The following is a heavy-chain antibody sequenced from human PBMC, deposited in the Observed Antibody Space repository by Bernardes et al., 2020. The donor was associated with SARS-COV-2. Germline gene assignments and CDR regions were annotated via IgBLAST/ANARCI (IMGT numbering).Heavy chain of an antibody. V-gene: IGHV4-39*01. Sequence: SESLYLTCAVSGSAISSNNYDWAWIRQSPGKGREWIGTIYYTKTIYYNPSLKSRVTISVETSKNQLSLSLSSVTAADPAVYHCARRYSGYDMFNWFDSWGQGAHITVSS. J-gene: IGHJ5*01. CDR1: GSAISSNNYD. CDR2: IYYTKTI. D-gene: IGHD5-12*01. CDR3: ARRYSGYDMFNWFDS.